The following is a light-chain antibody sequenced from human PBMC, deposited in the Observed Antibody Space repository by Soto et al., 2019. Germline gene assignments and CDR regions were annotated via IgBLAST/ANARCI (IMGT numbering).Light chain of an antibody. Sequence: DIQMTQSPSTLSASVGDRVTITCRASQSISDSLAWYQQLPGKAPKLLIYKASNLESGVPSRFSGSGSGTEFTLTISSLLPGDFATYYCRQYISYPVTFGGGTKVEMK. CDR1: QSISDS. CDR2: KAS. CDR3: RQYISYPVT. J-gene: IGKJ4*01. V-gene: IGKV1-5*03.